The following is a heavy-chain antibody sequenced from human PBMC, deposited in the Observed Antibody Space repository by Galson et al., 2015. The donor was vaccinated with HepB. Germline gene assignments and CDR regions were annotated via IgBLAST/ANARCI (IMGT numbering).Heavy chain of an antibody. Sequence: SLRLSCAASGFTFSSYWMSWVRQAPGKGQEWVANIKQDGSEKYYVDSVKGRFTISRDNAKNSLYLQMNSLRAEDTAVYYCARESVSYYGSGSYYKYDAFDIWVQGTMVTVSS. J-gene: IGHJ3*02. D-gene: IGHD3-10*01. CDR1: GFTFSSYW. V-gene: IGHV3-7*03. CDR3: ARESVSYYGSGSYYKYDAFDI. CDR2: IKQDGSEK.